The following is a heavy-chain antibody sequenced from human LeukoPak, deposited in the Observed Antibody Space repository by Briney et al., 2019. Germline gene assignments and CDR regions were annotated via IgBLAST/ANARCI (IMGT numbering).Heavy chain of an antibody. D-gene: IGHD3-22*01. Sequence: GASVKVSCKASGGTFSSYAISWVRQAPGQGLEWMGRIIPILGIANYAQKFQGRVTITADKSTSTAYMELSSLRSEDTAVYYRASHYYDSSGYQNYFDYWGQGTLVTVSS. CDR2: IIPILGIA. V-gene: IGHV1-69*04. CDR3: ASHYYDSSGYQNYFDY. CDR1: GGTFSSYA. J-gene: IGHJ4*02.